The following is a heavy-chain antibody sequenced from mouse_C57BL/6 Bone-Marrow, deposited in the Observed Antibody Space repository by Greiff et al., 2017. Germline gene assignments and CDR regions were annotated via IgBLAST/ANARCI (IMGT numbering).Heavy chain of an antibody. V-gene: IGHV1-76*01. CDR1: GYTFTDYY. CDR2: IYPGSGNT. Sequence: QVQLQQSGAELVRPGASVKLSCKASGYTFTDYYINWVKQRPGQGLEWIARIYPGSGNTYYNEKFKGKATLTAEKYSSTAYMQLSSLTSEDSAVYFCARRSLLYYSNPDYAMDYWGQGTSVTVSA. J-gene: IGHJ4*01. CDR3: ARRSLLYYSNPDYAMDY. D-gene: IGHD2-5*01.